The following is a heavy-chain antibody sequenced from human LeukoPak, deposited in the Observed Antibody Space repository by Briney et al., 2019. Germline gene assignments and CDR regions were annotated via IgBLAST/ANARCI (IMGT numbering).Heavy chain of an antibody. V-gene: IGHV3-30*05. CDR2: ISYDGSNK. CDR1: GFTFSSYG. J-gene: IGHJ4*02. CDR3: ARDPLSYYDFWSGYYIAYFDY. Sequence: GGSLRLSCAASGFTFSSYGMHWVRQAPGKGLEWVAVISYDGSNKYYADSVKGRFTISRDNSKNTLYLQMNSLRAEDTAVYYCARDPLSYYDFWSGYYIAYFDYWGQGTLVTVSS. D-gene: IGHD3-3*01.